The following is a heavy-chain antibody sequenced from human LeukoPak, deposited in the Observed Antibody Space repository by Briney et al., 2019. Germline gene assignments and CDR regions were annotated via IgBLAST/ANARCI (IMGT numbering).Heavy chain of an antibody. Sequence: GGSLRLSCAASGFTLRSYWMSWVRQAPGKGLEWVSAISGGGGTTFYAGSVKGRFTISRDNSRNTVYLQMNSLRAEDTAIYYCAKDRGYDILTGYYRGFDYWGQGTLVTVSS. CDR1: GFTLRSYW. CDR3: AKDRGYDILTGYYRGFDY. D-gene: IGHD3-9*01. V-gene: IGHV3-23*01. CDR2: ISGGGGTT. J-gene: IGHJ4*02.